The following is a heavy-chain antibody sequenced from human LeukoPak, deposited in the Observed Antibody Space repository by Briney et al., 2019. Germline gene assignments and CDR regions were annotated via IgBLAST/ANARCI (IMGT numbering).Heavy chain of an antibody. Sequence: PGGSLRLSCAASGFTFSSYWMHWVRHAPGKGLVWVSRINSDGSSTSYADSVKGRFTISRDNAKNTLYLQMNSLRAEDTAVYYCARGGRHDILTDYYIWGQGSLVTASS. CDR1: GFTFSSYW. V-gene: IGHV3-74*01. J-gene: IGHJ4*02. CDR2: INSDGSST. D-gene: IGHD3-9*01. CDR3: ARGGRHDILTDYYI.